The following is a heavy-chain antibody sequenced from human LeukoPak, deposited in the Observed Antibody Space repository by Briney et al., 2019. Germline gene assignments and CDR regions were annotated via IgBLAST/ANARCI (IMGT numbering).Heavy chain of an antibody. J-gene: IGHJ4*02. CDR3: AGDLTEGELPFDY. V-gene: IGHV1-69*04. Sequence: SVKVSCKASGGTFSSYAISWVRQAPGQGLEWMGRIIPIFGIANYAQKFQGRVTITADKSTSTAYMELSSLRSEDTAVYYCAGDLTEGELPFDYWGQGTLVTVSS. CDR1: GGTFSSYA. D-gene: IGHD1-26*01. CDR2: IIPIFGIA.